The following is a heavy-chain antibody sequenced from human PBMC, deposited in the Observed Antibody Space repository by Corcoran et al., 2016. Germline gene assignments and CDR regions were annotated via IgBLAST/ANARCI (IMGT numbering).Heavy chain of an antibody. CDR2: MNPNSGNT. D-gene: IGHD3-3*01. CDR3: ARVGDFWSGYYSFYYGMDV. Sequence: QVQLVQSGAEVKQPGASVKVSCKASGYTFTSYDINWVRQATGQGLEWMGWMNPNSGNTGYAQKFQGRVTMTRNTSISTAYMELSSLRSEDTAVYYCARVGDFWSGYYSFYYGMDVWGQGTTVTVSS. V-gene: IGHV1-8*01. J-gene: IGHJ6*02. CDR1: GYTFTSYD.